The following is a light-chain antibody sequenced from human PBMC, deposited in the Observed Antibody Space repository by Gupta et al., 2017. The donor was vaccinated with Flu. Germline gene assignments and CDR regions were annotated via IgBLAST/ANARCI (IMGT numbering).Light chain of an antibody. CDR2: DVH. CDR1: NSDVGGYNY. V-gene: IGLV2-11*01. J-gene: IGLJ1*01. CDR3: CADAGTHFYV. Sequence: QSALPQPRSVSGSPGQSVTISFTGSNSDVGGYNYGYWDQQHPVNARILMVHDVHTWATGVPGRFSGSKSGNTASLTISGRETEDDADYYVCADAGTHFYVFGTGTKVTVL.